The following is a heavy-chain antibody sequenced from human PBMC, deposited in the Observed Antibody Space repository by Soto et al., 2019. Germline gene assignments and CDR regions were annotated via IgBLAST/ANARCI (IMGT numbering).Heavy chain of an antibody. D-gene: IGHD3-9*01. J-gene: IGHJ4*02. CDR1: GFSLSTSGMC. Sequence: GSGPTLVNPTQTLTLTCTFSGFSLSTSGMCVSWIRQPPGKALEWLALIDWDDDKYYSTSLKTRLTISKDTSKNQVVLTMTNMDPVDTATYYCARIRRYYDILTGYHKPFDYWGQGTLVTVSS. V-gene: IGHV2-70*01. CDR3: ARIRRYYDILTGYHKPFDY. CDR2: IDWDDDK.